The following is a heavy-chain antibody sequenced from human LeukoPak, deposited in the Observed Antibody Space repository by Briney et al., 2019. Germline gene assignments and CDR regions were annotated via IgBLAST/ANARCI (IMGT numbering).Heavy chain of an antibody. CDR2: ITGSGGNT. J-gene: IGHJ4*02. V-gene: IGHV3-23*01. Sequence: PGASLRLSCAGSGCTFSNYAMSWVRQAPGKGLEWVSAITGSGGNTYYADSVKGRFTISRDNSKNTVFLQMNSLRAEDTAVYYCAKWGDYDVLTGYYVSDYWGQGTLVTVSS. CDR3: AKWGDYDVLTGYYVSDY. D-gene: IGHD3-9*01. CDR1: GCTFSNYA.